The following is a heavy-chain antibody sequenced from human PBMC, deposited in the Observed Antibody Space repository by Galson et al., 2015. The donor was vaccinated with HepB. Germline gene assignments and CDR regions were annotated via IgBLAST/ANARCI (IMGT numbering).Heavy chain of an antibody. V-gene: IGHV4-39*01. CDR3: ARHQTRRRDCVSTSCWWGSGIDY. Sequence: YWGWIRQPPGKRLEWLGSLYYSGTTYHNPDLKSRVTISVDTSKNQFSLKLNSVTAADTAVYYCARHQTRRRDCVSTSCWWGSGIDYWGQGTLVTVSS. CDR1: Y. D-gene: IGHD2-2*01. CDR2: LYYSGTT. J-gene: IGHJ4*02.